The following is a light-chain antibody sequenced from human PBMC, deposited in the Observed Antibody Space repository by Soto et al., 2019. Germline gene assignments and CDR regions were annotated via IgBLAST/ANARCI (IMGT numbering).Light chain of an antibody. Sequence: EIVLTQSPGILSLSPGKTATLSCRARQSVSSSYLAWYQQKPGQAPRLFIHGASRRATGIPDRFSGSGSGTDFHLTISSLEPEDFAVYYLQQYGSSPTFRQGTKVDI. V-gene: IGKV3-20*01. J-gene: IGKJ1*01. CDR2: GAS. CDR3: QQYGSSPT. CDR1: QSVSSSY.